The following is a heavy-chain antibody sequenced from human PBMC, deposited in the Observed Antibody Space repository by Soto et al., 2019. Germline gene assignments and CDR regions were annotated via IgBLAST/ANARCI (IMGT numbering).Heavy chain of an antibody. V-gene: IGHV4-39*01. J-gene: IGHJ3*02. CDR2: IYYSGST. Sequence: PSETLSLTCTVSGGSISSSSYYWGWIRQPPGKGLEWIGSIYYSGSTYYNPSLKSRVTISVDTSKNQFSLKLSSVTAADTAVYYCARPKEYSSSAETDAFDIWGQGTMVTVSS. CDR1: GGSISSSSYY. D-gene: IGHD6-6*01. CDR3: ARPKEYSSSAETDAFDI.